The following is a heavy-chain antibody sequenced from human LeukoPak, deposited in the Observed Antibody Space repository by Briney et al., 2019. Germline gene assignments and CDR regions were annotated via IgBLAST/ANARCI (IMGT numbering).Heavy chain of an antibody. CDR1: GFTFSSYG. Sequence: GGSLRLSCAASGFTFSSYGMHWVRQAPGKGLEWVAFIRYDGSNKYYADSVKGRFTISRDNSKNTLYLQMNSLRAEDTAVYYCAKVTRGTLRLDYWGQGALVTVSS. CDR3: AKVTRGTLRLDY. V-gene: IGHV3-30*02. D-gene: IGHD4-11*01. J-gene: IGHJ4*02. CDR2: IRYDGSNK.